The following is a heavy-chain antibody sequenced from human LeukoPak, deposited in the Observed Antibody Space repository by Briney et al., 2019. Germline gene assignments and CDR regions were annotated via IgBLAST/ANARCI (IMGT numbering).Heavy chain of an antibody. J-gene: IGHJ4*02. D-gene: IGHD2-2*01. V-gene: IGHV1-2*02. CDR2: INPNSGGT. Sequence: ASVKVSCKASGYTFTGYYMHWVRQAPGQGLEWMGWINPNSGGTNYAQKFQGRVTMTRDTSISTAYMELSRLRSGDTAVYYCAGAWDVVVPAAIWGAAYWGQGTLVTVSS. CDR1: GYTFTGYY. CDR3: AGAWDVVVPAAIWGAAY.